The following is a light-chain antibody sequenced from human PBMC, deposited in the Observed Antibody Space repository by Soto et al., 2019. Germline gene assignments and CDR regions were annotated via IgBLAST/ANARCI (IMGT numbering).Light chain of an antibody. J-gene: IGKJ2*01. Sequence: EIVLTQSPGTLSLSPGERATLSCRASQSVSSSYLAWYQQKPGQAPRLLIYGASSRATGIPERFSGSGSGXXXXXXISRLEPEDFAVYYCQQYGSSPLYTFGQGTKLEIK. CDR3: QQYGSSPLYT. V-gene: IGKV3-20*01. CDR1: QSVSSSY. CDR2: GAS.